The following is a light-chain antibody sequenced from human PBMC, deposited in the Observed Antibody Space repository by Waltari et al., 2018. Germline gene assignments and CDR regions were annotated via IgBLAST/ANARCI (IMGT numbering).Light chain of an antibody. CDR1: SGHSSNV. V-gene: IGLV4-69*01. CDR3: QTGGHGTWV. Sequence: QLVLTQSPSASASLGASVKFTCTLSSGHSSNVVAWHQQQPEKGPRYLKKVNSDGSHSKGDDIPDRFSGSSSGAERYLTISSLQSEDEADYYCQTGGHGTWVFGGGTKLTVL. CDR2: VNSDGSH. J-gene: IGLJ3*02.